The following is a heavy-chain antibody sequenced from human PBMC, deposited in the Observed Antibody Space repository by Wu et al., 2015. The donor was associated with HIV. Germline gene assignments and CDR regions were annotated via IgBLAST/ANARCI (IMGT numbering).Heavy chain of an antibody. CDR1: GYTFTSYG. Sequence: QVQLVQSGAEVKKPGASVKVSCKASGYTFTSYGISWVRQAPGQGLEWMGWISAYNGNTNYAQKFQGRLTMTTATSSSTAYMELRSLKSDDTAVYFCARTVTGHDYFDLWGQGSLVTVSS. D-gene: IGHD2-21*02. V-gene: IGHV1-18*01. CDR3: ARTVTGHDYFDL. J-gene: IGHJ4*02. CDR2: ISAYNGNT.